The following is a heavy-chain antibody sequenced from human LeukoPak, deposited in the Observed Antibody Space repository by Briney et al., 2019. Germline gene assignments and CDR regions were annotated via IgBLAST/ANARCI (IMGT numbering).Heavy chain of an antibody. CDR3: ASPNYYDSSGYYD. CDR2: ISAYNGNT. V-gene: IGHV1-18*01. D-gene: IGHD3-22*01. J-gene: IGHJ4*02. Sequence: ASVKVSCKASGYTFTSYGVSWVRRAPGQGLEWMGWISAYNGNTNYAQKLQGRVTMTTDTSTSTAYMELRSLRSDDTAVYYCASPNYYDSSGYYDWGQGTLVTVPS. CDR1: GYTFTSYG.